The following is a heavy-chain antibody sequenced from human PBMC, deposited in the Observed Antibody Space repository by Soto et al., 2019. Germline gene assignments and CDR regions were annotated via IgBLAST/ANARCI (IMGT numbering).Heavy chain of an antibody. V-gene: IGHV3-30*18. CDR3: EKDLSRDMVYYGMDV. CDR1: GFTFSTYA. Sequence: GSLRLSCAASGFTFSTYAMHWVRQAPGKGLEWVAVISYHGSNKDYADSVKGRFTISRDNSKNTLYLQMNSLRAEDTAVYYCEKDLSRDMVYYGMDVWGQGTTVTVSS. CDR2: ISYHGSNK. J-gene: IGHJ6*02. D-gene: IGHD2-8*01.